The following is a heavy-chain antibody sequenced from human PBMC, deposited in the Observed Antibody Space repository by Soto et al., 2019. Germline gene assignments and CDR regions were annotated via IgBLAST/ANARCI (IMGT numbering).Heavy chain of an antibody. V-gene: IGHV1-69*02. CDR1: GDTFNFYS. CDR3: ASSYGSGYRAFDS. D-gene: IGHD3-10*01. Sequence: QVQLVQSGAEVKKPGSSVRVSCKASGDTFNFYSINWVRQSPGLGLEWMGRINPILSMSNYAQRFQGRVTITADKSTSTAYMELSRLRSEDTAMYYCASSYGSGYRAFDSWGQGALVTVSS. J-gene: IGHJ4*02. CDR2: INPILSMS.